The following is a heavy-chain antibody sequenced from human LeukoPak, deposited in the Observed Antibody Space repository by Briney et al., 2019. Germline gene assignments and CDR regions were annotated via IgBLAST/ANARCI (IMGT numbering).Heavy chain of an antibody. J-gene: IGHJ6*02. D-gene: IGHD3-22*01. V-gene: IGHV3-21*01. CDR3: AREGITMIVGRSYGMDV. Sequence: PGGSLRLSCAASGFTFSSYSMNWVRQAPGKGLEWVSSISSSSSYIYYADSVKGRFTISRDNAKNSLYLQMNSLRAEDTAVYYCAREGITMIVGRSYGMDVWGQGTTVTVSS. CDR2: ISSSSSYI. CDR1: GFTFSSYS.